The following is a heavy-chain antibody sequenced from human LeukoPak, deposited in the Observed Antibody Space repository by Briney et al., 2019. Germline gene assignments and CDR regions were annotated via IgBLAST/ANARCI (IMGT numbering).Heavy chain of an antibody. J-gene: IGHJ5*02. D-gene: IGHD3-22*01. Sequence: GGSLRLSCAASGFTFSSYSMNWVRQAPGKGLEWVSSISSSSGYIYYADSVKGRFTISRDNAKNSLYLQMNSLRAEDTAVYYCARDRDYDSSGSWGQGTLVTVSS. CDR1: GFTFSSYS. V-gene: IGHV3-21*01. CDR2: ISSSSGYI. CDR3: ARDRDYDSSGS.